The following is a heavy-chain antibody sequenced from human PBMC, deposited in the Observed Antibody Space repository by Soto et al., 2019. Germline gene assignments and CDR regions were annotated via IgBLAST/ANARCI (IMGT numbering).Heavy chain of an antibody. Sequence: ASVKVSCKASGYTFTSYDINWVRLATGQGLEWMGWMNPNSGNTGYAQKFQGRVTMTRNTSISTAYMELSSLRSEDTAVYYCARVSTYYDFWSGYDNWFDPWGQGTLVTVSS. CDR2: MNPNSGNT. CDR3: ARVSTYYDFWSGYDNWFDP. D-gene: IGHD3-3*01. J-gene: IGHJ5*02. CDR1: GYTFTSYD. V-gene: IGHV1-8*01.